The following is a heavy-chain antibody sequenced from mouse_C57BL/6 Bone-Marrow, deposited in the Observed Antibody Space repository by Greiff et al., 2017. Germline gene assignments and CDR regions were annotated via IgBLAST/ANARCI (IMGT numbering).Heavy chain of an antibody. CDR2: IYPVSGET. J-gene: IGHJ1*03. D-gene: IGHD1-1*01. V-gene: IGHV1-11*01. CDR3: GRPGITTVVATEYFDV. CDR1: GYTFTDHI. Sequence: LQESGAELASPGASVTLSCKASGYTFTDHIMNWVKKRPGQGLEWIGRIYPVSGETNYNQKFMGKATFSVDRSSSTVYMVLNSLTSEDPAVYDCGRPGITTVVATEYFDVWGTGTTVTVSS.